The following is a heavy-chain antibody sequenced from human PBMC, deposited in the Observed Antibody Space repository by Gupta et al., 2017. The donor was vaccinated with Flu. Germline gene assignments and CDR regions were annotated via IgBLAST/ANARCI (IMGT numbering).Heavy chain of an antibody. J-gene: IGHJ4*02. Sequence: EVQLLASGGGLVQPGASLRLSCAASAFTFSSYAMGWVRQAPGKGLEWVSAISGSGGSTYYADSVKGRFTISRDNSKNTLYLQMNSLRAEDTAVYYCAKVGAPMVDLDYWGQGTLVTVSS. CDR2: ISGSGGST. D-gene: IGHD4/OR15-4a*01. V-gene: IGHV3-23*01. CDR1: AFTFSSYA. CDR3: AKVGAPMVDLDY.